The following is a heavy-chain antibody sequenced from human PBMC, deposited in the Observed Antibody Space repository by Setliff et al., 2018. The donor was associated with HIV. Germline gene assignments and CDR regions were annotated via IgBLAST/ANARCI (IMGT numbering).Heavy chain of an antibody. CDR3: SMSIAARRPPVDY. V-gene: IGHV3-49*04. CDR1: GFTFGDYA. Sequence: GSLRLSCTASGFTFGDYAMSWVRQSPGKGLEWVGFIRSKAYGGTTEYAASVKGRFTISRDDSKSIAYLQMNSLKTEDTAVYYCSMSIAARRPPVDYWGQGTLVTVS. J-gene: IGHJ4*02. CDR2: IRSKAYGGTT. D-gene: IGHD6-6*01.